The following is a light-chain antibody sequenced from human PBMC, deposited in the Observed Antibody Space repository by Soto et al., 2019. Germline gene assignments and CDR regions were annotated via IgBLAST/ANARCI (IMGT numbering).Light chain of an antibody. CDR2: GAS. Sequence: EIVLTQSPGTLSLSPGERATVSCRASQSVTKSVAWYQQKPGQAPRLLIYGASSRATGIPARFSGSGSGTDFTLTISSLEPEDFAVYYCQQCNSWPQWTFGQGTKVDIK. CDR1: QSVTKS. V-gene: IGKV3-11*01. J-gene: IGKJ1*01. CDR3: QQCNSWPQWT.